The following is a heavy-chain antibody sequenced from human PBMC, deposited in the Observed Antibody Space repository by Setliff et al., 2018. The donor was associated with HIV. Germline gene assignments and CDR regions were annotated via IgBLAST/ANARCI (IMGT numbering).Heavy chain of an antibody. J-gene: IGHJ4*02. CDR2: IYYNGNT. D-gene: IGHD3-3*01. Sequence: SETLSLTCTVSGGSISSHYWSWIRLPPGKGLEWIGTIYYNGNTNYNPSLKSRVTILVDTSKDVFSLKLSSMTPADTAVYYCARGIENFWSGYVRWGQGTVVTVSS. CDR3: ARGIENFWSGYVR. V-gene: IGHV4-59*11. CDR1: GGSISSHY.